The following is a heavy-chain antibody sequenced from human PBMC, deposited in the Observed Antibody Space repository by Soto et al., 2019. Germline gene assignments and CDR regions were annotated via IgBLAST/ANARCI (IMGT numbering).Heavy chain of an antibody. CDR1: GGSISSYY. CDR3: ARVSDSSGLHFDY. CDR2: IYYSGST. D-gene: IGHD3-22*01. V-gene: IGHV4-59*01. J-gene: IGHJ4*02. Sequence: SETLSLTCTVSGGSISSYYWSWIRQPPGKGLEWIGYIYYSGSTNYNPSLKSRVTISVDTSKNQFSLKLSSVTAADTAVYYCARVSDSSGLHFDYWGQGTLVTVSS.